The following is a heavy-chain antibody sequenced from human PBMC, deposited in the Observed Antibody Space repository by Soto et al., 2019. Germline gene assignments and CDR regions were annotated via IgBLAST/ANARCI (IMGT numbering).Heavy chain of an antibody. Sequence: ASVEVSCKXSGYTFTGYYMHWVRQAPGQGLEWMGWINPNSGGTNYAQKFQGRVTMTRDTSISTAYMELSRLRSDDTAVYYCAREAAVAAYFDYWGQGTLVTVSS. CDR2: INPNSGGT. V-gene: IGHV1-2*02. CDR1: GYTFTGYY. J-gene: IGHJ4*02. D-gene: IGHD6-19*01. CDR3: AREAAVAAYFDY.